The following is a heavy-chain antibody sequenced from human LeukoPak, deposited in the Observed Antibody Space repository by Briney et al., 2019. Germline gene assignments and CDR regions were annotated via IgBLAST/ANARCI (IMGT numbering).Heavy chain of an antibody. V-gene: IGHV3-23*01. D-gene: IGHD4-17*01. J-gene: IGHJ5*02. CDR3: AKCPLYGDLCANWFDP. Sequence: GGSLRLSWAASGFTFSSCWMSWVRQAPGKGLEWVSGISGRAGAGNTYYADSVKGRFTISRDNSKNTLYLQMNSLRPEDTAVYFCAKCPLYGDLCANWFDPWGQGTLVTVSS. CDR2: ISGRAGAGNT. CDR1: GFTFSSCW.